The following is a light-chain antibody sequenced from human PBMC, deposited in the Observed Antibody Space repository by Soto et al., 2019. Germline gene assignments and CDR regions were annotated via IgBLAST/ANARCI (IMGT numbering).Light chain of an antibody. J-gene: IGLJ3*02. CDR1: SSNIGSNY. CDR3: GTWDNSLSGWV. Sequence: QSVLTQPPSVSAAPGQTVTISCFGSSSNIGSNYVSWYQQLPGTAPKLLIDENNKRPSRIPDRFSGSKSGTSAALGITGLQTGDEADYYCGTWDNSLSGWVFGGGTKVTVL. CDR2: ENN. V-gene: IGLV1-51*02.